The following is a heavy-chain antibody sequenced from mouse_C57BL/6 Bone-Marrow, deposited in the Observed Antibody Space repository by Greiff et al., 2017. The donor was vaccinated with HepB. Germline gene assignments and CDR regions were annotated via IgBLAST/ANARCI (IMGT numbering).Heavy chain of an antibody. Sequence: EVKLMESGGDLVKPGGSLKLSCAASGFTFSSYGMSWVRQTPDKRLEWVATISSGGSYTYYPDSVKGRFTISRDNAKNTLYLQMSSLKSEDTAMYYCARTGTRYAMDYWGQGTSVTVSS. CDR2: ISSGGSYT. J-gene: IGHJ4*01. V-gene: IGHV5-6*01. D-gene: IGHD4-1*01. CDR3: ARTGTRYAMDY. CDR1: GFTFSSYG.